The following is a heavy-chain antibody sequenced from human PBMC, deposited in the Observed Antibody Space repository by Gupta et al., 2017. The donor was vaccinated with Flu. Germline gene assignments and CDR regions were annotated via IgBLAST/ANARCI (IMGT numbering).Heavy chain of an antibody. V-gene: IGHV3-30*18. J-gene: IGHJ4*02. D-gene: IGHD5-18*01. CDR1: GFIFSRYG. CDR3: AKDPGGYSYGYFDY. Sequence: QVQLVESGGGVVQSGRSLRLSCAASGFIFSRYGMHWVRQSPGKGLERVADISLDGGNKYYADSVKGRFTISRDNSKNTLYLQMNSVRDEDSAVYYCAKDPGGYSYGYFDYWGQGTLVTVSS. CDR2: ISLDGGNK.